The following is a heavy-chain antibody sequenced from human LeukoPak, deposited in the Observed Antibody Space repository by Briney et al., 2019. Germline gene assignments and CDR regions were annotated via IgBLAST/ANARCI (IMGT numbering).Heavy chain of an antibody. CDR1: GGSVSSGSYY. D-gene: IGHD1-26*01. J-gene: IGHJ4*02. CDR3: AAGRRERTFDY. V-gene: IGHV4-61*01. Sequence: SETLSLTCTVSGGSVSSGSYYWSWIRQPPGKGLERIGYIYYSGSTNYNPSLKSRVTISVDTSKNQFSLKLSSVTAADTAVYYCAAGRRERTFDYWGQGTLVTVSS. CDR2: IYYSGST.